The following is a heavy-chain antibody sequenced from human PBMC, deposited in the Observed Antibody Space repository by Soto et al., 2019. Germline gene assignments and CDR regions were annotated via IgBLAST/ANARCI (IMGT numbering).Heavy chain of an antibody. CDR3: ARDGYYGSAGYYYYGMDV. J-gene: IGHJ6*02. D-gene: IGHD3-10*01. CDR2: TYYRSKWYN. Sequence: SQTLSLTCAISGDSVSSNSAAWNLIRQSPSRGLEWLGRTYYRSKWYNDYAVSVKSRITINPDTSKNQSSLQLNSLTPEDTAVYYCARDGYYGSAGYYYYGMDVGGQGTTVTVSS. V-gene: IGHV6-1*01. CDR1: GDSVSSNSAA.